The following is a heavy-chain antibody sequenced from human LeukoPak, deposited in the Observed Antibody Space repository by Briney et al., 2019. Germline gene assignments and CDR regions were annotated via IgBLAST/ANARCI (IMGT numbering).Heavy chain of an antibody. CDR2: ISSDGNNK. V-gene: IGHV3-30*03. D-gene: IGHD2-2*01. Sequence: GGSLRLSCAASGFTFSSFGMHWVRQAPGKGLEWVAIISSDGNNKYYPDSVKGRFTISRDNSKSTLYLQMNSLRVEDTAVYYCARPPPSCSSTSCYQHYWGQGTLVTVSS. CDR1: GFTFSSFG. CDR3: ARPPPSCSSTSCYQHY. J-gene: IGHJ4*02.